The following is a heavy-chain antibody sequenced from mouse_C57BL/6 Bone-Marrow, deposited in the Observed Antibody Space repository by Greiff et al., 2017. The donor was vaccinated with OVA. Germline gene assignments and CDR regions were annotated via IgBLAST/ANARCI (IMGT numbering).Heavy chain of an antibody. CDR3: AREENFTTVVAKGYYFDY. D-gene: IGHD1-1*01. J-gene: IGHJ2*01. Sequence: QVQLQQSGAELVRPGASVTLSCKASGYTFTDYEMHWVKQTPVHGLEWIGAIDPETGGTAYNQKFKGKAILTADKSSSTAYMELRSLTSEDSAVYYCAREENFTTVVAKGYYFDYWGQGTTLTVSS. CDR2: IDPETGGT. V-gene: IGHV1-15*01. CDR1: GYTFTDYE.